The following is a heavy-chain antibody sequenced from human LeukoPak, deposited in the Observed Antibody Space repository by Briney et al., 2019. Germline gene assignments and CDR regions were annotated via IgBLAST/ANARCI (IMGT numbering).Heavy chain of an antibody. D-gene: IGHD3-16*01. J-gene: IGHJ4*02. CDR2: ISSGDTI. V-gene: IGHV3-23*01. CDR3: ARRLGDS. Sequence: GGSLRLSCAASGFTFSSYAMDWVRQAPGKGLEWVSAISSGDTIFYADPVKGRFTVSRDNSKNTLNLQMNSLRAEDTAVYYCARRLGDSWGQGTLVTVSS. CDR1: GFTFSSYA.